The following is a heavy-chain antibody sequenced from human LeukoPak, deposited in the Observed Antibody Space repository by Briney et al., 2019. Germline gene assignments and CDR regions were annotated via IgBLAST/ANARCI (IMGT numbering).Heavy chain of an antibody. CDR3: ARSFRFGETHFDY. CDR1: GFTFSSYS. CDR2: ISSSSSYI. V-gene: IGHV3-21*01. D-gene: IGHD3-10*01. Sequence: GGSLRLSCAASGFTFSSYSMNWVRQAPGKGLEWVSSISSSSSYIYYADSVKGRFTISRDNAKNSLYLQMNSLRAEDTAVYYCARSFRFGETHFDYWGQGTLVTVSS. J-gene: IGHJ4*02.